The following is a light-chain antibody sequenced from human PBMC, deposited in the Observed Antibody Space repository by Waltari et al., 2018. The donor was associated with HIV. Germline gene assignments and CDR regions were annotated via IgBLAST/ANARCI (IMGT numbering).Light chain of an antibody. CDR3: QQYYSTPYS. CDR2: WAS. J-gene: IGKJ2*03. Sequence: DIVMTQSPDSLAVSLGERATINCKSSQSVLYSSNNENYLAWYQQEAGQPPKLLIYWASTRESGVPGRFSGSGSGTDFTLTISSLQAEDVAVYYCQQYYSTPYSFGQGTKLEIK. V-gene: IGKV4-1*01. CDR1: QSVLYSSNNENY.